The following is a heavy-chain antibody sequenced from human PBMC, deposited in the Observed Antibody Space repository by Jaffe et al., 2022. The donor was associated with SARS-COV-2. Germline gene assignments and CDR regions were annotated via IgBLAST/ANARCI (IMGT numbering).Heavy chain of an antibody. D-gene: IGHD3-10*01. CDR3: ATIITMVRGDYFDY. J-gene: IGHJ4*02. CDR2: IYSGGST. V-gene: IGHV3-53*02. CDR1: GFTVSSNY. Sequence: EVQLVETGGGLIQPGGSLRLSCAASGFTVSSNYMSWVRQAPGKGLEWVSVIYSGGSTYYADSVKGRFTISRDNSKNTLYLQMNSLRAEDTAVYYCATIITMVRGDYFDYWGQGTLVTVSS.